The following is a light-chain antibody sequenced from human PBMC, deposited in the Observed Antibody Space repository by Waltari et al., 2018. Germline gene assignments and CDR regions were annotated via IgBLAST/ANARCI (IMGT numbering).Light chain of an antibody. CDR3: CSYTSNSFSYV. CDR1: SSDVGGYNY. J-gene: IGLJ1*01. Sequence: QSALTQPRSVSGSPGPSVAISCTGTSSDVGGYNYVSWYQQHPGKAPKLMIYDVTKRPSGVPDRFSGSKSGNTASLTVSGLQAEDEADYYCCSYTSNSFSYVFGTGTKVTVL. CDR2: DVT. V-gene: IGLV2-11*01.